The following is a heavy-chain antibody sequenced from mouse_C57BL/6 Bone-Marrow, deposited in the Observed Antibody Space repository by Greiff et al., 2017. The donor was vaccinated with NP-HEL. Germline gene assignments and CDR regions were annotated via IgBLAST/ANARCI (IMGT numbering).Heavy chain of an antibody. CDR3: ARPYEYDGYFDV. CDR1: GFTFSDYG. CDR2: ISSGSSTI. Sequence: EVMLVESGGGLVKPGGSLKLSCAASGFTFSDYGMHWVRQAPEKGLEWVAYISSGSSTIYYADTVKGRFTISRDTAKNTLFLQMTSLRSEDTAMYYCARPYEYDGYFDVWGTGTTVTVSS. V-gene: IGHV5-17*01. J-gene: IGHJ1*03. D-gene: IGHD2-4*01.